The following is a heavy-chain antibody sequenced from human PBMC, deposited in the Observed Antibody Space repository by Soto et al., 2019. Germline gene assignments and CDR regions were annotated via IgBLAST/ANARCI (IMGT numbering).Heavy chain of an antibody. CDR3: AKAARRYYYYYMDV. CDR1: GFTFSSYA. Sequence: EVQLLESGGGLVQPGGSLRLSCAASGFTFSSYAMSWVRQAPGKGLEWVSAISGSGGSTYYADSVKGRFTIARDNSKNTLDLQMNSLRAEDTAVYYCAKAARRYYYYYMDVWGKGTTVTVSS. J-gene: IGHJ6*03. CDR2: ISGSGGST. V-gene: IGHV3-23*01.